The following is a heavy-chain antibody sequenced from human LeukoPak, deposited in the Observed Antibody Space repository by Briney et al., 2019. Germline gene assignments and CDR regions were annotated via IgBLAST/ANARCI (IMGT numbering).Heavy chain of an antibody. Sequence: PGGSLRLSCAASGFAFGIYAMSWVRQAPGKGLEWIGSIYYSGSTYYNPSLKSRVTISVDTSKNQFSLKLSSVTAADTAVYYCAGLLVGATIDYWGQGTLVTVSS. CDR1: GFAFGIYA. J-gene: IGHJ4*02. V-gene: IGHV4-39*01. CDR3: AGLLVGATIDY. D-gene: IGHD1-26*01. CDR2: IYYSGST.